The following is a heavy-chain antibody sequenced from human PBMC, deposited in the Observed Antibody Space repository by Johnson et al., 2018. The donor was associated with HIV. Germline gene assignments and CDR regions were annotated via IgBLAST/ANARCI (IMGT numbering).Heavy chain of an antibody. CDR2: IKQDGSEK. CDR1: GFTFSSYW. D-gene: IGHD2-8*01. J-gene: IGHJ3*02. CDR3: ARALGLEVCAFDI. Sequence: VQLVESGGGLVQPGVSLRLSCAASGFTFSSYWMSWVRQAPGKWLEWVANIKQDGSEKYYVDSVKGRFTISRDNAKNSLYLQRNSLRAEDTAVYYCARALGLEVCAFDIWGQGTMVTVSS. V-gene: IGHV3-7*05.